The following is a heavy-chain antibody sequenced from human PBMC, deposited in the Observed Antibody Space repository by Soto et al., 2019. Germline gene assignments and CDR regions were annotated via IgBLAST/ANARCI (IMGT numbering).Heavy chain of an antibody. CDR2: IVVGNGNT. CDR1: GSTFTKSA. Sequence: SVKVSCKASGSTFTKSAVQWVRQTRGQRLEWIGWIVVGNGNTYYAQKFQDRVTLTRDMSTSTAYMEVSSLTSEDAAVYYCAAYVLGVGHWGQGTLVTVSS. CDR3: AAYVLGVGH. D-gene: IGHD3-10*01. J-gene: IGHJ4*02. V-gene: IGHV1-58*01.